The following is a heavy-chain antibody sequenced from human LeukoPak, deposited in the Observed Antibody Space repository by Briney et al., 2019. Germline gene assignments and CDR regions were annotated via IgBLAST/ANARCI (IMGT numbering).Heavy chain of an antibody. J-gene: IGHJ6*02. CDR2: IYYSGST. Sequence: PSETLSLTCTVSGGSISSYYWSWIRQPPGKGLEWIGYIYYSGSTNYNPSLKSRVTISVDTSKNQFSLKLSSVTAADTAVYYCARHVAISGDYYYYGMDVWGQGTTVTVSS. CDR1: GGSISSYY. V-gene: IGHV4-59*08. D-gene: IGHD3-10*01. CDR3: ARHVAISGDYYYYGMDV.